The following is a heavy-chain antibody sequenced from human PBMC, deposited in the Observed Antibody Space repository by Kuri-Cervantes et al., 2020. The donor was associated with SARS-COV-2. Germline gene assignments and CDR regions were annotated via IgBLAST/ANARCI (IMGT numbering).Heavy chain of an antibody. D-gene: IGHD3-22*01. CDR2: IIPILGIA. Sequence: SVKVSCKASGGTFSSYAISWVRQAPGQGLEWMGGIIPILGIANYAQKFQGRVTMTTDTSTSTAYMELRSLRSDDTAVYYCAAGSGYYYEGSEYFQHWGQGTLITVSS. J-gene: IGHJ1*01. CDR3: AAGSGYYYEGSEYFQH. V-gene: IGHV1-69*10. CDR1: GGTFSSYA.